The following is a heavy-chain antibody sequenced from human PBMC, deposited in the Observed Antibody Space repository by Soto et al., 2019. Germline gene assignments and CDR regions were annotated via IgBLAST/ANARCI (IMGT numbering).Heavy chain of an antibody. CDR2: IKVDGGIT. CDR1: GFTFSDYW. V-gene: IGHV3-74*01. CDR3: ARGVRNYYGVDV. Sequence: EVQLVESGGGLVQPGGSLRLSCVASGFTFSDYWMHWVRQAPGKGLVWVSRIKVDGGITSHADSVKGRFTISRDNARNTVHLQMNSLRAEDTGVYFCARGVRNYYGVDVWGQGTTVTVSS. J-gene: IGHJ6*02. D-gene: IGHD2-2*01.